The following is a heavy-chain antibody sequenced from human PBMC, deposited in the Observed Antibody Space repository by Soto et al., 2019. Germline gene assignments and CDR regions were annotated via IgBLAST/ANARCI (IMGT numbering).Heavy chain of an antibody. J-gene: IGHJ5*02. D-gene: IGHD5-18*01. CDR1: GYTLTELS. CDR2: FDPEDGET. CDR3: ATSWSAYPPQIQLWSNWFDP. Sequence: ASVKVSCKVSGYTLTELSMHWVRQAPGKGLEWMGGFDPEDGETIYAQKFQGRVTMTEDTSTDTAYMELSSLRPEDTAVYYCATSWSAYPPQIQLWSNWFDPWGQGTLVTVSS. V-gene: IGHV1-24*01.